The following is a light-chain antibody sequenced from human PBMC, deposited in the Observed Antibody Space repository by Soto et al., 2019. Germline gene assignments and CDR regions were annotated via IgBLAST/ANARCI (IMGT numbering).Light chain of an antibody. V-gene: IGKV3-15*01. CDR3: QQYENWPQT. CDR1: QSISSN. CDR2: RAS. Sequence: EIVMTQSPATLSVSPGERATLSCRASQSISSNLAWYQQKLGQAPRLLIYRASTRATGIPARFSGSGSGTEFTLTISSLQSEDFALYYCQQYENWPQTFGQGTRWIS. J-gene: IGKJ1*01.